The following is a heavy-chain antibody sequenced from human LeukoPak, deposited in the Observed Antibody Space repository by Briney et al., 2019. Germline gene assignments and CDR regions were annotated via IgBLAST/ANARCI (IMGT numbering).Heavy chain of an antibody. CDR1: GFTFSNYA. Sequence: GGSLRLCCVASGFTFSNYAMSWVRQATGKGLEWVSAITGSGGITYYADSVKGRFTISRDNSKNTLYLQMNSLRAEDTAVYYCAKWGDYDVLTGYYDPDYWGQGTLVTVSS. D-gene: IGHD3-9*01. J-gene: IGHJ4*02. CDR2: ITGSGGIT. V-gene: IGHV3-23*01. CDR3: AKWGDYDVLTGYYDPDY.